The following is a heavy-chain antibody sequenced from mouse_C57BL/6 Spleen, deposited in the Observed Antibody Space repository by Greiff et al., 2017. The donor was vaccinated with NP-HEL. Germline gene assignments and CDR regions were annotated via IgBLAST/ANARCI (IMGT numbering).Heavy chain of an antibody. J-gene: IGHJ2*01. CDR2: IYPGSGST. Sequence: QVQLQQPGAELVKPGASVKMSCKASGYTFTSYWITWVKQRPGQGLEWIGDIYPGSGSTNYNEKFKSKATLTVDTSSSTAYMQLSSLTSEDSAVYYCARGLHYYVSSYFDYWGQGTTLTVSS. CDR1: GYTFTSYW. V-gene: IGHV1-55*01. D-gene: IGHD1-1*01. CDR3: ARGLHYYVSSYFDY.